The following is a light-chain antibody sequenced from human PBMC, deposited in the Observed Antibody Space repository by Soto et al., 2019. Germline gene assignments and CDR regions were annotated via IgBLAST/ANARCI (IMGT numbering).Light chain of an antibody. J-gene: IGKJ1*01. CDR1: QTIPRHF. Sequence: EIVLTQSPDTLSFSPGEKATISCRATQTIPRHFLAWVEQKPGHAPRILLFGSSSRATGIPDRFSGSGSGTDVTLTISRLEPEAFAVYYCQQYKDWSTSTFGPGTNVDIK. V-gene: IGKV3-20*01. CDR3: QQYKDWSTST. CDR2: GSS.